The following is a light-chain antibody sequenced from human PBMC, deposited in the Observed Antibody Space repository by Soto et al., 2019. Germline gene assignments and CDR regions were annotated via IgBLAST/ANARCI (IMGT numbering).Light chain of an antibody. J-gene: IGLJ1*01. V-gene: IGLV2-14*01. CDR1: SSDVGGYNY. Sequence: QSALTQPASVSGSPGQSITISCTGTSSDVGGYNYVSWYQQHPGKAPKLMIYDVSNRPSGVSNRFSGSKSGNTASLTISGLQSEDEAEYYCSADTSSSTILYVFGTGTKLTVL. CDR3: SADTSSSTILYV. CDR2: DVS.